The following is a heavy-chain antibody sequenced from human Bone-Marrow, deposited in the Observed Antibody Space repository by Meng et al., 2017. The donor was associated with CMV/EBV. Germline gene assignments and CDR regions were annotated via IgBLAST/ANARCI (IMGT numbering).Heavy chain of an antibody. CDR2: IKQDGSEK. D-gene: IGHD2/OR15-2a*01. J-gene: IGHJ4*02. Sequence: GGSLRLSCAASGFTFSSYWMSWVRQAPGKGLEWVANIKQDGSEKYYVDSVKGRFTITRDNAENSLYLQMNSLRAEDTALYYYSCDRRGGPTLFGYWGQGTLVTASS. V-gene: IGHV3-7*01. CDR3: SCDRRGGPTLFGY. CDR1: GFTFSSYW.